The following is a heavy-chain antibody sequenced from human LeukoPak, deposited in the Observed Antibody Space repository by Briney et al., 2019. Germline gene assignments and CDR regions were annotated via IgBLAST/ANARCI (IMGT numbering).Heavy chain of an antibody. J-gene: IGHJ4*02. D-gene: IGHD6-19*01. Sequence: SETLSLTCAVYGGSFSGYYWSWIRQPPGKGLEWIGEINHSGSTNYNPSLKSRVTISVDTSKNQFSLKLSSVTAADTAVYCCARGSSGWYSYYFDYWGQGTLVTVSS. CDR3: ARGSSGWYSYYFDY. CDR2: INHSGST. CDR1: GGSFSGYY. V-gene: IGHV4-34*01.